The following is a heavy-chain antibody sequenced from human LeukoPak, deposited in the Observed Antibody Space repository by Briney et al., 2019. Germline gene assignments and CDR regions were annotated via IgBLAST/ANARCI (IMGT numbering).Heavy chain of an antibody. CDR1: GGSISSSSYY. J-gene: IGHJ4*02. Sequence: SETLSLTRTVSGGSISSSSYYWGWIRQPPGKGLEWIGSIYYSGSTYYNPSLKSRVTISVDTSKNQFSLKLSSVTAADTAVYYCARFRIAARPRGYYFDYWGQGTLVTVSS. D-gene: IGHD6-6*01. CDR2: IYYSGST. V-gene: IGHV4-39*07. CDR3: ARFRIAARPRGYYFDY.